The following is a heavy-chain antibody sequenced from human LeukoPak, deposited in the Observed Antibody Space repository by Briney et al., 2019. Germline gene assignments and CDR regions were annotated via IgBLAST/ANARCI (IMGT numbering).Heavy chain of an antibody. J-gene: IGHJ4*02. CDR2: IRYDGSNK. Sequence: GGSLRLSCAAPGFTFSSYAMSWVRQAPGKGLEWVAFIRYDGSNKYYADSVKGRFTISRDNSKNTLYLQMNSLRAEDTAVYYCAKSMAGTFDYWGQGTLVTVSS. CDR1: GFTFSSYA. V-gene: IGHV3-30*02. CDR3: AKSMAGTFDY. D-gene: IGHD6-19*01.